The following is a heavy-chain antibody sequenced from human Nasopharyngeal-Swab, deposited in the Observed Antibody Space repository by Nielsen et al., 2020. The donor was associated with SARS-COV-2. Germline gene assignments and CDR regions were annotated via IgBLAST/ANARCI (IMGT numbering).Heavy chain of an antibody. CDR3: ATHSGYSGYDPFDY. CDR1: GFSFSSYS. CDR2: ISSSSSYI. Sequence: GESLKISCAGSGFSFSSYSMNWVRQAPGKGLEWVSSISSSSSYIYYADSVKGRFTISRDKAKNSLYLQMNSLRAEDTAVYYCATHSGYSGYDPFDYWGQGTLVTVSS. V-gene: IGHV3-21*01. J-gene: IGHJ4*02. D-gene: IGHD5-12*01.